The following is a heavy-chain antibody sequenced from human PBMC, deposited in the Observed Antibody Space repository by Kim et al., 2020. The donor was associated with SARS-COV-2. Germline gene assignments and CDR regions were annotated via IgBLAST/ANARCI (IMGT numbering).Heavy chain of an antibody. CDR1: GFTFSDHY. J-gene: IGHJ4*02. V-gene: IGHV3-72*01. CDR3: ARVFVTMVRGVPYYFDY. Sequence: GGSLRLSCAASGFTFSDHYMDWVRQAQGRGLEWVGRTRNKANRYTTEYAASVQGRFTIFRDDSKNSLYLQMNSLKTEDTAVYYCARVFVTMVRGVPYYFDYWGQGTLVTVSS. D-gene: IGHD3-10*01. CDR2: TRNKANRYTT.